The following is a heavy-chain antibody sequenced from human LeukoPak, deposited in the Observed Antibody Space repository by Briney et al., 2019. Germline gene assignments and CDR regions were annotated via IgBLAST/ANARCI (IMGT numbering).Heavy chain of an antibody. CDR2: ISYDGSKK. CDR3: ARGCGGDCYLFDY. Sequence: GGSLRLSCEASGFTFSSYALHWVRQAPGKGLEWVAVISYDGSKKYYADSVKGRFTISRDNSKSTMYLQMNSLRGEDTAVYYCARGCGGDCYLFDYWGQGTLVTVSS. J-gene: IGHJ4*02. CDR1: GFTFSSYA. D-gene: IGHD2-21*02. V-gene: IGHV3-30-3*01.